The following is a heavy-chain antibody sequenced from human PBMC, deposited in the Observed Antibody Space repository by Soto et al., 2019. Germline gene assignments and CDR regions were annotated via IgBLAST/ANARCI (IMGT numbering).Heavy chain of an antibody. CDR2: IYYSGST. CDR1: CGSVISGSYY. D-gene: IGHD5-12*01. J-gene: IGHJ6*02. CDR3: ARDRATDYYYYYYGMDV. Sequence: SETLSRACTVSCGSVISGSYYWSWIRQPAGKGLEWIVYIYYSGSTNYNPSLKSRVTISVDTSKNQFSLKLSSVTAADTAVYYCARDRATDYYYYYYGMDVWGQGTTVTVSS. V-gene: IGHV4-61*01.